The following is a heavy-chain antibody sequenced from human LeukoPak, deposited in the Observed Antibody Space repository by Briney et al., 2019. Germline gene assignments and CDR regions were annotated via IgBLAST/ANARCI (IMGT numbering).Heavy chain of an antibody. D-gene: IGHD5-12*01. J-gene: IGHJ6*04. CDR1: GFTFSSYA. CDR2: ISYDGSNK. V-gene: IGHV3-30*04. CDR3: ARDQGGYDPVYYYGMDV. Sequence: GGSLRLSCAASGFTFSSYAMHWVRQAPGKGLEWVAVISYDGSNKYYADSVKGRFTISRDNSKNTLYLQMNSLRAEDTAVYYCARDQGGYDPVYYYGMDVWGKGTTATVSS.